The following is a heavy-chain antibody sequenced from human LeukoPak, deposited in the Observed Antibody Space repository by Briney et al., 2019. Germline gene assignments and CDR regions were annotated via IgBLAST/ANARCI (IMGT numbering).Heavy chain of an antibody. D-gene: IGHD3-22*01. CDR3: AKRGVVIRVILVGFHKEAYYFDS. V-gene: IGHV3-23*01. CDR1: GITLSNYG. CDR2: ISGSGGST. J-gene: IGHJ4*02. Sequence: GGSLRLSCAVSGITLSNYGMSWVRQAPGKGLEWVAGISGSGGSTNYADSVKGRFTISRDNRKNTLYLQMNSLRVEDTAVYFCAKRGVVIRVILVGFHKEAYYFDSWGQGTLVTVSS.